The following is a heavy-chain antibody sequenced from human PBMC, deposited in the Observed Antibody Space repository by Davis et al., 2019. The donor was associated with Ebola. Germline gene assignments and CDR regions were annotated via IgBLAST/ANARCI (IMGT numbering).Heavy chain of an antibody. V-gene: IGHV1-18*01. J-gene: IGHJ5*02. CDR2: ISAYNGNT. CDR1: GYTFTSYG. Sequence: AASVKVSCKASGYTFTSYGISWVRQAPGQGLEWMGWISAYNGNTNYAQNLQGRVTMTTDTSTSTAYMEVRSLRYDDTAVYYCARAVTMVLPSGWFDTWGQGTLVTVSS. CDR3: ARAVTMVLPSGWFDT. D-gene: IGHD3-10*01.